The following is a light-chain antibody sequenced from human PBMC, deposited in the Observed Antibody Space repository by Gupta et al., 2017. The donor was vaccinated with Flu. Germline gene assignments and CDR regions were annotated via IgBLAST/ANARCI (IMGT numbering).Light chain of an antibody. J-gene: IGLJ1*01. CDR1: NY. CDR3: SSYTGSSPHV. Sequence: NYVSWYQQHPGKAPKLMIYDVSNRPSGVSNHFSGSKSGNTASLSIPGLQAEDEADYYCSSYTGSSPHVFGTGTKVTVL. V-gene: IGLV2-14*04. CDR2: DVS.